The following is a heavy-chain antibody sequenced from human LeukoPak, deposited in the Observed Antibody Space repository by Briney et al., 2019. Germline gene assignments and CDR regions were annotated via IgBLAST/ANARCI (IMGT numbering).Heavy chain of an antibody. J-gene: IGHJ4*02. D-gene: IGHD3-22*01. CDR2: TKKDGSEK. Sequence: GGSLRLSCAASGFTFSSYWMGWVRQAPGKGLEWVANTKKDGSEKEYVDSVKGRFTISRDNAKNSLYLQMNSLRVEDTAVYYCVRVDTSGYYYELSFDYWGQGTLVTVSS. V-gene: IGHV3-7*01. CDR1: GFTFSSYW. CDR3: VRVDTSGYYYELSFDY.